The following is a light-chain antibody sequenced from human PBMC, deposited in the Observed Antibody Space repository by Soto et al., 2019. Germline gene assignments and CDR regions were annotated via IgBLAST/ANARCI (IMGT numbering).Light chain of an antibody. CDR1: QSISSY. V-gene: IGKV1-39*01. J-gene: IGKJ1*01. CDR3: QQCYNTPRT. CDR2: AAS. Sequence: DIQMTQSPSSLSAAVGDRVTITCRASQSISSYLNWYQQKPGKAPKLLIYAASSLQSGVPSRFSGSGFGTDFTLTISNLQSEDFATYFCQQCYNTPRTFGPGTKVDIK.